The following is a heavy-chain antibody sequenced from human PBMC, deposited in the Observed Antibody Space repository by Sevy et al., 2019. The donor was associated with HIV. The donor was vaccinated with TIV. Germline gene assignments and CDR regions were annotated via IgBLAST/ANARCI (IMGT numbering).Heavy chain of an antibody. CDR3: ATVVRGVITSHYYYYGMDV. CDR1: GYTLTELS. V-gene: IGHV1-24*01. J-gene: IGHJ6*02. Sequence: ASVKVSCKVSGYTLTELSMHWVRQAPGKGLEWMGGFDPEDGETIYAQKFQGRVTMTEDTSTDTAYMELGSLRSEDTAVYYCATVVRGVITSHYYYYGMDVWGQGTTVTVSS. D-gene: IGHD3-10*01. CDR2: FDPEDGET.